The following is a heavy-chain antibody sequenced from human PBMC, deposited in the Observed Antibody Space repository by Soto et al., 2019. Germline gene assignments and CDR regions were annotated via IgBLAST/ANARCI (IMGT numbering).Heavy chain of an antibody. Sequence: PSETLSLTCAVSGGSISSSNWWSWVRQPPGKGLEWVGEIYHSGSTNYNPSLKSRVTLSVDKSKNPFSLKMSSATAADTAVYYCARDRELYSSSYYYYGMDVWGQGTTVTVSS. CDR3: ARDRELYSSSYYYYGMDV. J-gene: IGHJ6*02. V-gene: IGHV4-4*02. CDR2: IYHSGST. D-gene: IGHD6-6*01. CDR1: GGSISSSNW.